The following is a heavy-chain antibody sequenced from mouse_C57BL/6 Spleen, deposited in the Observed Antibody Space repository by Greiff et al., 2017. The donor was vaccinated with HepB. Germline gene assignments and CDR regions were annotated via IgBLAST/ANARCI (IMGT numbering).Heavy chain of an antibody. CDR1: GYTFTEYT. Sequence: QVQLQQSGAELVKPGASVKLSCKASGYTFTEYTIHWVKQRSGQGLEWIGRFYPGSGSIKYNEKFKDKATLTADKSSSTVYMELSRLTSEDSAVYLWARHGLGYYGSSSNWYFDVWGTGTTVTVSS. V-gene: IGHV1-62-2*01. CDR3: ARHGLGYYGSSSNWYFDV. J-gene: IGHJ1*03. D-gene: IGHD1-1*01. CDR2: FYPGSGSI.